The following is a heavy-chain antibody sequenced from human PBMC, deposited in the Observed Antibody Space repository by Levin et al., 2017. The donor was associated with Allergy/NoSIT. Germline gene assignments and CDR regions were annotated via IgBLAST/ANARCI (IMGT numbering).Heavy chain of an antibody. CDR2: IYSGGST. CDR1: GFTVSSNY. Sequence: PGGSLRLSCAASGFTVSSNYMSWVRQAPGKGLEWVSVIYSGGSTYYADSVKGRFTISRDNSKNTLYLQMNSLRAEDTAVYYCASPMVRGVIAYDYWGQGTLVTVSS. CDR3: ASPMVRGVIAYDY. J-gene: IGHJ4*02. V-gene: IGHV3-66*02. D-gene: IGHD3-10*01.